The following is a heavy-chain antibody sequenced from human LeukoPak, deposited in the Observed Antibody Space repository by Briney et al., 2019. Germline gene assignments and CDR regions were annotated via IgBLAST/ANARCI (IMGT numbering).Heavy chain of an antibody. Sequence: GGSLRLSCAASGFTFSSYGMHWVRQAPGKGLEWLAFIPYDGSKKYYADSVKGRFTISRDNPRNTLYLQMNSLRAEDTAVYYCAKDAYYDSSGYFVYFDYWGQGTLVTVSS. CDR3: AKDAYYDSSGYFVYFDY. V-gene: IGHV3-30*02. J-gene: IGHJ4*02. CDR2: IPYDGSKK. D-gene: IGHD3-22*01. CDR1: GFTFSSYG.